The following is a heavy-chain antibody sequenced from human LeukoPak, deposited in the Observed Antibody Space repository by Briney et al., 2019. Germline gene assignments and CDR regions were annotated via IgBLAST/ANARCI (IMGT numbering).Heavy chain of an antibody. CDR3: ARRKEVYGDNYGMDV. CDR1: GFTFSSYA. Sequence: PGRSLRLSCAASGFTFSSYAMHWVRQAPGKGLVWVAVISYDGSNKYYADSVKGRFTISRDNSKNTLYLQMNSLRAEDTAVYYCARRKEVYGDNYGMDVWGQGTTVTVSS. V-gene: IGHV3-30*07. CDR2: ISYDGSNK. D-gene: IGHD4-17*01. J-gene: IGHJ6*02.